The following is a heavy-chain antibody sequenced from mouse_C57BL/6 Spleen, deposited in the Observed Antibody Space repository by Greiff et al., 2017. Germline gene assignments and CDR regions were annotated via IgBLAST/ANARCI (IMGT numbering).Heavy chain of an antibody. CDR2: IYPGSGNT. J-gene: IGHJ4*01. D-gene: IGHD2-5*01. V-gene: IGHV1-84*01. Sequence: LVESGPELVKPGASVKISCKASGYTFTDYYINWVKQRPGQGLEWIGWIYPGSGNTKYNEKFKGKATLTVDTSSSTAYMQLSSLTSEDSAVYFCARYPSYYSNYEAMDYWGQGTSVTVSS. CDR1: GYTFTDYY. CDR3: ARYPSYYSNYEAMDY.